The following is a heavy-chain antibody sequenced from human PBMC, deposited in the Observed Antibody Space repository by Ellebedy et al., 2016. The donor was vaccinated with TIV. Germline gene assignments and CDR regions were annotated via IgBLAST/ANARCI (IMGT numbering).Heavy chain of an antibody. CDR2: NVVGSGNT. D-gene: IGHD6-19*01. J-gene: IGHJ3*02. CDR3: AAGFTIAVAGSI. CDR1: GFTFSDSS. Sequence: AASVNVSCKPSGFTFSDSSVQWVRQARGQRLEWIGWNVVGSGNTNYAQNFQERVTITRDMSTSTAYMELSSLRSEDTAVYYCAAGFTIAVAGSIWGQGTVVTVSS. V-gene: IGHV1-58*01.